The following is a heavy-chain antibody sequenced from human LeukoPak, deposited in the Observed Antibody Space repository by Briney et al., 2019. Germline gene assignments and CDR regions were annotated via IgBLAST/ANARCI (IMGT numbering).Heavy chain of an antibody. CDR1: GFTFSSYA. J-gene: IGHJ4*02. CDR3: AKDRSGWYYFDY. D-gene: IGHD6-19*01. CDR2: ISGSGGST. Sequence: GGSLRLSCAASGFTFSSYAMSWVRQAPGKGLEWVSAISGSGGSTYFADSVKGRFTISRDNSKNTLYLQMNSLRAEDTAVYYCAKDRSGWYYFDYWGQGTLVTVSS. V-gene: IGHV3-23*01.